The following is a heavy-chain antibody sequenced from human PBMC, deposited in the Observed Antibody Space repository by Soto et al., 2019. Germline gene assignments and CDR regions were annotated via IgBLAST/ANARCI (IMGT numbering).Heavy chain of an antibody. D-gene: IGHD2-15*01. CDR3: AEDGCSGGSCYLDC. V-gene: IGHV3-23*01. J-gene: IGHJ4*02. Sequence: EVQLLESGGGLVQPGGSLRLSCAASGFTFSSYAMSWVRQAPGKGLEWVSAISGSGGSTYYADSVKGRFTISRDNSKNTLYLQMNSLSAEDTAVCYCAEDGCSGGSCYLDCWGQGTLVTVSS. CDR2: ISGSGGST. CDR1: GFTFSSYA.